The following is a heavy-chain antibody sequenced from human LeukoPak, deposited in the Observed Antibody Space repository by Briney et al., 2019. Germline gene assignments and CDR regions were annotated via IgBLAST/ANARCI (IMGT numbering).Heavy chain of an antibody. Sequence: GGSLRLSCAASGFTFSSCSMNWVRQAPGKGLEWVSSISSSSSYIYYADSVKGRFTISRDNAKNSLYLQMNSLRAEDTAVYYCARVSGSFAFFDYWGQGTLVTVSS. CDR3: ARVSGSFAFFDY. D-gene: IGHD3-10*01. CDR2: ISSSSSYI. CDR1: GFTFSSCS. V-gene: IGHV3-21*01. J-gene: IGHJ4*02.